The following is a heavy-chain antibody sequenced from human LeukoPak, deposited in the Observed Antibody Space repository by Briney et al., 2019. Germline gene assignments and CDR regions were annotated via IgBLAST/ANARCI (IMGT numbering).Heavy chain of an antibody. CDR2: ISGDGGST. CDR1: GIHFDDYA. CDR3: AKARGIYYDAFDI. J-gene: IGHJ3*02. D-gene: IGHD3-10*01. V-gene: IGHV3-43*02. Sequence: GSLRILCAAPGIHFDDYAMHLVRPASGKGLELVSLISGDGGSTYYADSVKGRFTISRDNSKNSLYLRMNSLRTEDTALYYCAKARGIYYDAFDIWGQGTMVTVSS.